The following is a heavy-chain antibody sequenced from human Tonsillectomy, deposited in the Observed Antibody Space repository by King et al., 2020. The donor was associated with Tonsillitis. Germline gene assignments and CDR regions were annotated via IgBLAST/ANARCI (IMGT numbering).Heavy chain of an antibody. Sequence: VQLQESGPGLVKPSETLSLTCTVTGGSINTNSYWNWIRQPPGKGLEWIGYIYYGVSTNYNPSLKSRVTISVDTSKNQLSLKLHSVSATDTAVYYCARHDYHPGWFDPWGQGTLVTVSS. D-gene: IGHD3-16*01. CDR3: ARHDYHPGWFDP. CDR2: IYYGVST. J-gene: IGHJ5*02. V-gene: IGHV4-59*08. CDR1: GGSINTNSY.